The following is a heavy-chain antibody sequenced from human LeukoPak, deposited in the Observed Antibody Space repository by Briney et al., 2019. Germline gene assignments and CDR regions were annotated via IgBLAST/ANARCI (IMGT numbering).Heavy chain of an antibody. CDR1: GYTFTSYD. D-gene: IGHD3-22*01. V-gene: IGHV1-8*03. Sequence: GASVKVSCKASGYTFTSYDINWVRQATGQGLVWMGWMDPNSGNTGYAQKFQGRVTITRNTSISTAYMELSSLRSEDTAVYYCAREEDYYDSSGYGSGYYYGMDVWGQGTTVTVSS. CDR3: AREEDYYDSSGYGSGYYYGMDV. CDR2: MDPNSGNT. J-gene: IGHJ6*02.